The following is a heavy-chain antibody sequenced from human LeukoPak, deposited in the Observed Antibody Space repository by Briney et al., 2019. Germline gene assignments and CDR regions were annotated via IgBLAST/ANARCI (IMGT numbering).Heavy chain of an antibody. Sequence: QPGGSLRLSCTVSGFTVSSNSMSWVRQAPGKGLEWVSAISGSGGSTYYADSVKGRFTISRDNSKNTLYLQMNSLRAEDTAVYYCASNAYSSGVGAFDIWGQGTMVTVSS. V-gene: IGHV3-23*01. CDR3: ASNAYSSGVGAFDI. J-gene: IGHJ3*02. D-gene: IGHD6-19*01. CDR2: ISGSGGST. CDR1: GFTVSSNS.